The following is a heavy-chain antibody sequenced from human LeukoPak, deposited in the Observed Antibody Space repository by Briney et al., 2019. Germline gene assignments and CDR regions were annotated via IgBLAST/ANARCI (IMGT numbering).Heavy chain of an antibody. J-gene: IGHJ6*03. CDR3: ARDGLDPNYYYYYMDV. CDR2: INPSGGNT. CDR1: GYTFTSYY. Sequence: ASVKVSCKASGYTFTSYYMHWVRQAPGQGLEWMGIINPSGGNTSYAQKFQGRVTMTRDMSTSTVYMELSSLRSEDTAVYYCARDGLDPNYYYYYMDVWGKGTTVTVSS. V-gene: IGHV1-46*01.